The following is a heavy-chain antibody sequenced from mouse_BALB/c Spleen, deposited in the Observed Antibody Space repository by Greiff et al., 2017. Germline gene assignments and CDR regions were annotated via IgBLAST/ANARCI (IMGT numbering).Heavy chain of an antibody. V-gene: IGHV5-6-3*01. J-gene: IGHJ3*01. CDR3: ARDVRAWFAY. D-gene: IGHD2-14*01. CDR1: GFTFSSYG. CDR2: INSNGGST. Sequence: ELMLVESGGGLVQPGGSLKLSCAASGFTFSSYGMSWVRQTPDKRLELVATINSNGGSTYYPDSVKGRFTISRDNAKNTLYLQMSSLKSEDTAMYYCARDVRAWFAYWGQGTLVTVSA.